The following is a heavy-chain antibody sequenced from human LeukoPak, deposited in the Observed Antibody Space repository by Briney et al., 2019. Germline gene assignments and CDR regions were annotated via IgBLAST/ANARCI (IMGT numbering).Heavy chain of an antibody. J-gene: IGHJ4*02. CDR1: GGSFSAYY. Sequence: SETLSLTCAVYGGSFSAYYWSWIRQPPGKGLEWIGEINHSGSINYNTSLKSRVTISVDTSKSQFSLKLSSVTAADTAVYYCARRLESSDYADYWGRGTLVTVSS. V-gene: IGHV4-34*01. CDR3: ARRLESSDYADY. CDR2: INHSGSI. D-gene: IGHD2/OR15-2a*01.